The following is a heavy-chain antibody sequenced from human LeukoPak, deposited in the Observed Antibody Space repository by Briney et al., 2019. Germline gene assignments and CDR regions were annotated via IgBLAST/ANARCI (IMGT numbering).Heavy chain of an antibody. D-gene: IGHD3-10*01. Sequence: GGSLRLSCAASGFTFSGYWMTWVRQAPGKGLEWVANIKEDGSEKSYVDSVKGRFTISRDNAKNALYLQMNSLRAEDTAVYYCAKKSRGSGSYYGDYWGQGILVTVSS. V-gene: IGHV3-7*03. CDR3: AKKSRGSGSYYGDY. CDR2: IKEDGSEK. CDR1: GFTFSGYW. J-gene: IGHJ4*02.